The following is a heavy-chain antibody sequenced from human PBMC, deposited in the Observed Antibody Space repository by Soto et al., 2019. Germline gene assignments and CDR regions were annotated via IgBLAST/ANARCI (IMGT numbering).Heavy chain of an antibody. CDR3: AREATIAARLDS. CDR1: GGSISSGDYY. CDR2: IYYSGST. D-gene: IGHD6-6*01. J-gene: IGHJ4*02. Sequence: QVQLQESGPGLAKPSQTLSLTCTVSGGSISSGDYYWSWLRQPPGKGLEWIGYIYYSGSTYYNPSLKSRVTISVDTSKNQFSLKLSSVTAADTAVYYCAREATIAARLDSWGQGTLVTVSS. V-gene: IGHV4-30-4*01.